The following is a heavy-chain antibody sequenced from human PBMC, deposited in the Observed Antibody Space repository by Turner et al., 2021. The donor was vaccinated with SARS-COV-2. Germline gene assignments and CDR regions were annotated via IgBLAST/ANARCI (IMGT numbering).Heavy chain of an antibody. CDR1: GFTFSRYG. CDR3: AKDLGQLDWFDP. Sequence: GESGGGVVQPRRSLRLSCAASGFTFSRYGMHWVRPAPGKGLEWVAVISYDGSNKYYADSVKGRFTIYRDNSKNTLYLQMNSLVAEDTAVYYCAKDLGQLDWFDPWGQGTLVTVSS. D-gene: IGHD6-13*01. V-gene: IGHV3-30*18. J-gene: IGHJ5*02. CDR2: ISYDGSNK.